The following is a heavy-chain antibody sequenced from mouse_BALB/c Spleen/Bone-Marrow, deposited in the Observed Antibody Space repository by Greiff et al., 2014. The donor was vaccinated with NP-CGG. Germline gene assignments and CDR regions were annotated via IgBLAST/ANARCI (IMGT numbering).Heavy chain of an antibody. J-gene: IGHJ3*01. V-gene: IGHV1-7*01. Sequence: VQLQESGAELAKPGASVKMSCKASGYTFTTFWMHWVKQRPGQGLEWIGYINPTTSYTEYSQKLKDKATLTADKSSSTAYMQLSSLTSEDSAVYYCANGNSFAYWGQGTLVTVSA. D-gene: IGHD2-1*01. CDR1: GYTFTTFW. CDR2: INPTTSYT. CDR3: ANGNSFAY.